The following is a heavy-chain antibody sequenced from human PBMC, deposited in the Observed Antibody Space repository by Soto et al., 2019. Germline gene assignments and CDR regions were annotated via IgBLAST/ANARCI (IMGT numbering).Heavy chain of an antibody. D-gene: IGHD3-10*02. CDR1: GGPISSNY. Sequence: QVQLQESGPGLVKPSETLSLTCTVSGGPISSNYWSWVRQPPGEGLEGIGYIYYTGTTASHPSLQSRVTISVDTSKNQFSLKMRSVTGADTAVYYCATGRRGMLEHWGQGSLVTVSS. CDR3: ATGRRGMLEH. CDR2: IYYTGTT. V-gene: IGHV4-59*01. J-gene: IGHJ4*02.